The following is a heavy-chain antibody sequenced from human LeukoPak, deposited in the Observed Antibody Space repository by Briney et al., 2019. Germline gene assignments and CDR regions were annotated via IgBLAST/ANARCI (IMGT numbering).Heavy chain of an antibody. D-gene: IGHD1-26*01. J-gene: IGHJ4*02. CDR1: GFTFSNYN. CDR3: ATESGTYSGTCFDY. Sequence: GGAPRLSCAASGFTFSNYNMNWVRQAPGEGVGWGSYISSSSNTIYYADSVKGRFTISRDNAKNSLYLQMNSLRAEDTAVYYCATESGTYSGTCFDYWGQGNLVTVSS. V-gene: IGHV3-48*01. CDR2: ISSSSNTI.